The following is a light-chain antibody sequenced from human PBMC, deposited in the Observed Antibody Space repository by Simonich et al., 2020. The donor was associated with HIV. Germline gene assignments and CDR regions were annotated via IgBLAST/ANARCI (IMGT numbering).Light chain of an antibody. CDR3: QQYDNLPYT. Sequence: DIQMTQSPSSLSASVGNRVTITCQASQDIANYLNWYQQKPGKAPKLLIFDASNFETGVPSRFSGNASGTDFTFTITSLRPEDIATYYCQQYDNLPYTFGQGTKLEIK. CDR2: DAS. J-gene: IGKJ2*01. V-gene: IGKV1-33*01. CDR1: QDIANY.